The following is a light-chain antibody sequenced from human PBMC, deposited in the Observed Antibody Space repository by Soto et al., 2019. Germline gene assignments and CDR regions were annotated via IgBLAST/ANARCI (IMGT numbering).Light chain of an antibody. CDR3: QQRSNWPLT. CDR1: QAVTGC. Sequence: EIVLTQSPATLSLSPGERATLSCWASQAVTGCLAWYQQKPGQPPRLLIYDVSTRGAGIPARFSGSGSGTDFTLTISGLEPEDFAVYYCQQRSNWPLTFGGGTKVEMK. V-gene: IGKV3-11*01. CDR2: DVS. J-gene: IGKJ4*01.